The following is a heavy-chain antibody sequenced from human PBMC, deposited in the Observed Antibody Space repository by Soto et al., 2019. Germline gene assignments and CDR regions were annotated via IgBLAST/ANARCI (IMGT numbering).Heavy chain of an antibody. Sequence: GGSLRLSCAASGFTFSSYSMNWVRQAPGKGLERVSYISSSSSTIYYADSVKGRFTISKDNAKNSLYLQMNSLRAEDTAVYYCARDLLWVTGAFDIWGQGTMVTVSS. D-gene: IGHD2-21*02. V-gene: IGHV3-48*01. J-gene: IGHJ3*02. CDR2: ISSSSSTI. CDR1: GFTFSSYS. CDR3: ARDLLWVTGAFDI.